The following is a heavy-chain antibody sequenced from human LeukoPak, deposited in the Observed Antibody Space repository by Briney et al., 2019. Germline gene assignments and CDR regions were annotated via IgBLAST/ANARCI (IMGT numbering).Heavy chain of an antibody. CDR3: ARVRDRGDGYNWEGYFDY. J-gene: IGHJ4*02. CDR1: GYTFIGYY. V-gene: IGHV1-2*02. Sequence: ASVKVSCKASGYTFIGYYIHWVRQAPGQGLEWMGWIYPNSGGTNYAQKFQGRVTMTRDTSISTAYMELSRLRSDDTAVYYCARVRDRGDGYNWEGYFDYWGQGTLVTVSS. CDR2: IYPNSGGT. D-gene: IGHD5-24*01.